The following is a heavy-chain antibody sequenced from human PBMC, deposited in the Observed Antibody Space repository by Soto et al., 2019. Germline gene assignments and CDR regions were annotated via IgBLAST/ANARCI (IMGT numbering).Heavy chain of an antibody. V-gene: IGHV3-66*01. J-gene: IGHJ4*02. CDR3: ARAPLYGGQAY. D-gene: IGHD4-17*01. CDR2: FYSGGST. Sequence: EVQLVESGGGLVQPGGSLRLSCAASGFTVNSDYMTWVRQAPGKGLEWVSVFYSGGSTYYTDSVKGRFTISRDNSKNTLYLQMNSLRAEDTAVYYCARAPLYGGQAYWGQGTLVTVSS. CDR1: GFTVNSDY.